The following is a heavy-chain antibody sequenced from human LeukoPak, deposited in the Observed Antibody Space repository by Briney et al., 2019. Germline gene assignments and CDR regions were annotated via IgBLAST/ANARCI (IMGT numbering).Heavy chain of an antibody. J-gene: IGHJ4*02. CDR3: AKGQSASIVAAARGVDY. V-gene: IGHV3-23*01. D-gene: IGHD2-2*01. CDR2: ISGSGGST. Sequence: PGGSLRLSCAASGFTFSSYAMSWVRQAPGKGLEWVSVISGSGGSTYYADSVKGRFTISRDNSRNTLYLQMDSLRADDTAVYYCAKGQSASIVAAARGVDYWGQGTLVTVSS. CDR1: GFTFSSYA.